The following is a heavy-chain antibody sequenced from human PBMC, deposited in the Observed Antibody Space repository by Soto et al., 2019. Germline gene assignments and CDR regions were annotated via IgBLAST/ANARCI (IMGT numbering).Heavy chain of an antibody. D-gene: IGHD3-16*02. CDR3: AAYCYTMTCTHFHGYS. J-gene: IGHJ5*02. V-gene: IGHV3-7*03. CDR2: IKQDESDK. CDR1: GFRFRDYW. Sequence: GSLRLSCAVSGFRFRDYWMSWVRQAPGKGLEWVANIKQDESDKYYVDSVKGRFTISRDNAKNALYLQMNSLRVEDTAVYYCAAYCYTMTCTHFHGYSWGQGTQVTVSS.